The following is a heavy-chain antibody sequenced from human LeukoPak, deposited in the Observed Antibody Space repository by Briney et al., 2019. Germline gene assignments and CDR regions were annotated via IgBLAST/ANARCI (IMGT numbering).Heavy chain of an antibody. D-gene: IGHD3-16*01. J-gene: IGHJ3*02. CDR2: ISYDGSRK. CDR3: AREHDNTWGSLDAFDI. Sequence: PGGSLRLSCAASGFTFSRYGMNWVRQAPGKGLEWVAGISYDGSRKYYVDSVKGRFTISRDNSKDTLYLQMNSLRAEDTAVYYCAREHDNTWGSLDAFDIWGQGTMVTVSS. CDR1: GFTFSRYG. V-gene: IGHV3-30*03.